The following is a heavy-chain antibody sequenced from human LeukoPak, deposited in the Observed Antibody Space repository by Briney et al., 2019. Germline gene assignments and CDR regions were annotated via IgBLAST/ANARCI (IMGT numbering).Heavy chain of an antibody. V-gene: IGHV3-30-3*01. CDR1: GFTFSSYA. Sequence: GGSLRLSCAASGFTFSSYAMHWVRQAPGKGLEWVAVISYDGSNKYYADSVKGRFTISRDNSKNTLYLQMNSLRAEDTAVYYCARDSTVTTPYYYYGMDVWGQGTTVTVSS. D-gene: IGHD4-17*01. J-gene: IGHJ6*02. CDR3: ARDSTVTTPYYYYGMDV. CDR2: ISYDGSNK.